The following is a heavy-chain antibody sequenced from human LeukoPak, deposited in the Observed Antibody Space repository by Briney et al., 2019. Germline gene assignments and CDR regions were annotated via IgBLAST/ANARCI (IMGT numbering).Heavy chain of an antibody. CDR1: GGSISSYY. CDR3: ARGLPTDKIDY. CDR2: FHHGGSP. J-gene: IGHJ4*02. D-gene: IGHD4-17*01. V-gene: IGHV4-4*07. Sequence: TSETLSLTCTVSGGSISSYYWSWIRQPAGKGLEWIGRFHHGGSPSYNPSLQSRVTISADTSENQFSLNLRSVTDADTAVYYCARGLPTDKIDYWGQGTLVTVSS.